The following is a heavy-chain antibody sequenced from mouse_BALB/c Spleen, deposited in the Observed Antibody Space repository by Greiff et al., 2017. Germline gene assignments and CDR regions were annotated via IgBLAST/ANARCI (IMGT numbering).Heavy chain of an antibody. V-gene: IGHV1S56*01. CDR1: GYTFTSYY. CDR3: ARAVYAMDY. CDR2: IYPGNVNT. J-gene: IGHJ4*01. Sequence: VQLVESGPELVKPGASVRISCKASGYTFTSYYIHWVKQRPGQGLEWIGWIYPGNVNTKYNEKFKGKATLTADKSSSTAYMQLSSLTSEDSAVYFCARAVYAMDYWGQGTSVTVSS.